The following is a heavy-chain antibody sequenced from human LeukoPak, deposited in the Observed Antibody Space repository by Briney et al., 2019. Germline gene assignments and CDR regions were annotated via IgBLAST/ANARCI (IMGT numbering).Heavy chain of an antibody. CDR1: GFTFSSYG. D-gene: IGHD2-15*01. J-gene: IGHJ4*02. CDR3: ARDAAGLDY. V-gene: IGHV3-33*01. CDR2: IWYDGSNK. Sequence: PGGSLRLSCAASGFTFSSYGMHWVRQAPGKGLEWVAVIWYDGSNKYHADSVKGRFTISRDNAKNTLYLQMNSLRAEDTAVYYCARDAAGLDYWGQGTLVTVSS.